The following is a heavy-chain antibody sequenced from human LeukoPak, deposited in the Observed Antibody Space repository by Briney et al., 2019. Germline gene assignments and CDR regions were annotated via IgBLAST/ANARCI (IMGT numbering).Heavy chain of an antibody. CDR3: ARTIVVASYYFDY. J-gene: IGHJ4*02. D-gene: IGHD3-22*01. CDR1: GFTFSSYA. CDR2: ISHDGSNK. Sequence: GGSLRLSCAASGFTFSSYAMHWVRQAPGKGLEWVAVISHDGSNKYYADSVKGRFTISRDNSKNTLYLQMNSLRAEDTAVYYCARTIVVASYYFDYWGQGTRVTVSS. V-gene: IGHV3-30*01.